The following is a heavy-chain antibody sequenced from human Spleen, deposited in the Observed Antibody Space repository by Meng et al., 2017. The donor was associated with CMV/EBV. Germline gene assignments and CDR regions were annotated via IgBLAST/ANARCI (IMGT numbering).Heavy chain of an antibody. V-gene: IGHV4-39*07. Sequence: SETLSLTCTVSGGSISSSSYYWGWIRQPPGKGLEWIGSIYYSGSTYYNPSLKSRVTISVDTSKRQFSLRLTSVTAADTAIYFCAGVTLGMPTVKYWGQGTLVTVSS. CDR1: GGSISSSSYY. J-gene: IGHJ4*02. CDR3: AGVTLGMPTVKY. CDR2: IYYSGST. D-gene: IGHD1-14*01.